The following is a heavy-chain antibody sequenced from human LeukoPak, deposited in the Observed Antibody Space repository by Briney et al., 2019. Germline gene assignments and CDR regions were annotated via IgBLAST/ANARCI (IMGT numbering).Heavy chain of an antibody. V-gene: IGHV2-5*02. CDR1: GFSLSTSGVG. CDR2: IYWDDDK. Sequence: SGPTLVKPTQTLTLTCTFSGFSLSTSGVGAGWIRQPPGKALEWLALIYWDDDKRYSPSLKSRLTITKDTSKNQVVLTMTNMDPVDTATYYCAHRRTVTTPNDAFDIWGQGTMVTVSS. CDR3: AHRRTVTTPNDAFDI. J-gene: IGHJ3*02. D-gene: IGHD4-17*01.